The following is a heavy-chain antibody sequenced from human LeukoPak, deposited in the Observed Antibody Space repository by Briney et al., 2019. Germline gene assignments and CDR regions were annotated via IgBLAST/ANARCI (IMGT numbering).Heavy chain of an antibody. CDR2: ISYDGTNK. V-gene: IGHV3-30-3*01. CDR3: AGAPEPYDFWSGYYIRLDY. J-gene: IGHJ4*02. CDR1: AFTFSGYA. D-gene: IGHD3-3*01. Sequence: GGSLRVSCAASAFTFSGYAMHWVRQTPGKGLEWVAVISYDGTNKYYADSVKGRFTISRDNSKNTLYLQMNSLRTEDTAVYYCAGAPEPYDFWSGYYIRLDYWGQGTLVTVSS.